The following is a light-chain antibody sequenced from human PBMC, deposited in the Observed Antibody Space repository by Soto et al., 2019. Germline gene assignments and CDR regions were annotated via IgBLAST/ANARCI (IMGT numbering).Light chain of an antibody. J-gene: IGKJ5*01. CDR1: QRINIY. Sequence: DIQMTQSPASLSTSVGDRGTITCRASQRINIYLNWYRQKPGKAPELLIYSASNLQSGVPSRFSGSGSGTDFTLTISSLQPEDFATYYCQQGFSTPTFGQGTRLEIK. V-gene: IGKV1-39*01. CDR3: QQGFSTPT. CDR2: SAS.